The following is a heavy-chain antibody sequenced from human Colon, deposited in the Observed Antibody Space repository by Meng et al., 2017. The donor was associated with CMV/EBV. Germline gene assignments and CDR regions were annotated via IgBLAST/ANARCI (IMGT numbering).Heavy chain of an antibody. CDR1: GFTFSDYY. CDR3: VRDQDLGSCTSPNCQHYYYYGMDV. Sequence: GESLKISCAASGFTFSDYYMNWVRQAPGKGLEWVSSISSSSTIYYADSVKGRFTISRDNAKNSLYLQMNSLRAEDTAVYFCVRDQDLGSCTSPNCQHYYYYGMDVWGQGTTVTVSS. CDR2: ISSSSTI. J-gene: IGHJ6*02. V-gene: IGHV3-69-1*01. D-gene: IGHD2-2*01.